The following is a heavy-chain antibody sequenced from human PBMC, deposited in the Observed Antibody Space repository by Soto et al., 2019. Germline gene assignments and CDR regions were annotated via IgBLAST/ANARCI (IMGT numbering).Heavy chain of an antibody. CDR2: IYYSGST. Sequence: SETLSLTCTVSCGSISSSSYYWGSIRQPPGKGLEWIGSIYYSGSTYYNPSLKSRVTISVDTSKNQFSLKLSSVTAADTAVYYCARPYSGYDTHNYYYYYGMDVWGQGTTVT. D-gene: IGHD5-12*01. CDR1: CGSISSSSYY. CDR3: ARPYSGYDTHNYYYYYGMDV. V-gene: IGHV4-39*01. J-gene: IGHJ6*02.